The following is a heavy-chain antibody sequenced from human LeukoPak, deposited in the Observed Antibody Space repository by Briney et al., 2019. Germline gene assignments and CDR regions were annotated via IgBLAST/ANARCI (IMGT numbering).Heavy chain of an antibody. J-gene: IGHJ4*02. CDR3: TTLDSSGYYYGFDY. V-gene: IGHV3-15*01. CDR2: IKSKTDGGTT. CDR1: GFTFSSYA. D-gene: IGHD3-22*01. Sequence: GGSLRLSCAASGFTFSSYAMSWVRQAPGKGLEWVGRIKSKTDGGTTDYAAPVKGRFTISRDDSKNTLYLQMNSLKTEDTAVYYCTTLDSSGYYYGFDYWGQGTLVTVSS.